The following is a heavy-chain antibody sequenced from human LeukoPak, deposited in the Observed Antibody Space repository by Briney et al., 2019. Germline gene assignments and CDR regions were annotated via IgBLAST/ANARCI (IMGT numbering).Heavy chain of an antibody. CDR3: ARGADTAHRDAFDI. J-gene: IGHJ3*02. V-gene: IGHV1-8*01. CDR2: MNPNSGNT. Sequence: ASVKVSCKASGYTFTSYDINWVRQATGQGLEWMGWMNPNSGNTGYAQKIQGRVTMTRNTSISTAYMELSSLRSEDTAVYYCARGADTAHRDAFDIWGQGTMVTVSS. D-gene: IGHD5-18*01. CDR1: GYTFTSYD.